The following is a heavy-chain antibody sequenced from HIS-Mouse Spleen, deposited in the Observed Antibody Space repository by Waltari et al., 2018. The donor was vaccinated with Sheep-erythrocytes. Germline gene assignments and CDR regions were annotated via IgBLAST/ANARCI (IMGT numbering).Heavy chain of an antibody. CDR3: ARGGRRTGFDY. D-gene: IGHD3-9*01. CDR1: GGSFSGYY. V-gene: IGHV4-34*01. J-gene: IGHJ4*02. Sequence: QVQLQQWGAGLLKPSETLSLTCAVYGGSFSGYYWSWIRQPPGKVLEWIGEINHSGSTNYTPSLKSRVTISVDTAKTQFSLKLSSVTAADTAVYYCARGGRRTGFDYWGQGTLVTVSS. CDR2: INHSGST.